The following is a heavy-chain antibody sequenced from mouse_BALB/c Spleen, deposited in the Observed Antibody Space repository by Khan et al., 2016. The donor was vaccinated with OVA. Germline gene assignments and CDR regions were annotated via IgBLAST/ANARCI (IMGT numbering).Heavy chain of an antibody. CDR1: GYSFTSYL. Sequence: VQLQQSGTVLARPGASVKMSCKASGYSFTSYLIHWVKQRPGQGLEWIGDIYPGNSDTSYNQKFKDKAKLTAGTSASTAYMAVSNLTNEDSAVYYCTRGGYSSFAYGGQGTLVTVSA. D-gene: IGHD1-3*01. V-gene: IGHV1-5*01. CDR2: IYPGNSDT. J-gene: IGHJ3*01. CDR3: TRGGYSSFAY.